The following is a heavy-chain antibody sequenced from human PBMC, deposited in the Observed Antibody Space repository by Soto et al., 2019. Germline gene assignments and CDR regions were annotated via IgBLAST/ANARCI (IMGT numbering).Heavy chain of an antibody. Sequence: PGGSLRLSCAGSGFAFSCSTIHWVRQASGKGLEWVGRIRSKANSYATAYAASVKGRFIISRDDSKTTAYLQMSSLKIEDTAVYYCFRESYFSYHGMDVWGQGTTVTVSS. CDR2: IRSKANSYAT. CDR1: GFAFSCST. V-gene: IGHV3-73*01. CDR3: FRESYFSYHGMDV. J-gene: IGHJ6*02.